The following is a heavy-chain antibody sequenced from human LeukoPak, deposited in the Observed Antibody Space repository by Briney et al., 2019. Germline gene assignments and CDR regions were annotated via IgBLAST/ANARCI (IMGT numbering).Heavy chain of an antibody. V-gene: IGHV4-39*02. D-gene: IGHD3-22*01. CDR2: VYYTGST. Sequence: SETLSLTCTVSGGSVSSSTYYWGWIRQPPGKGLGWIGSVYYTGSTYYNPSLESRVTMSADTSKNHFSLKLRSVTAADTAVYYCARFSNSSSHYGVDVWGQGTTVTVSS. CDR3: ARFSNSSSHYGVDV. CDR1: GGSVSSSTYY. J-gene: IGHJ6*02.